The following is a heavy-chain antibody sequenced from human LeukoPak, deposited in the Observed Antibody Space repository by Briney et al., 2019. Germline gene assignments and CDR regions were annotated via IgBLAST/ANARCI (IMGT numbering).Heavy chain of an antibody. D-gene: IGHD6-19*01. CDR3: ARERLWSSGWDPYWYFDL. CDR1: GGSISSYY. Sequence: PSETLSLTCTVSGGSISSYYWSWIRQPAGKGLEWIGRIYTSGSTNYNPSLKSRVTMSVDTSKNQFSLKLSSVTAADTAVYYCARERLWSSGWDPYWYFDLWGRGTLVTVSS. J-gene: IGHJ2*01. CDR2: IYTSGST. V-gene: IGHV4-4*07.